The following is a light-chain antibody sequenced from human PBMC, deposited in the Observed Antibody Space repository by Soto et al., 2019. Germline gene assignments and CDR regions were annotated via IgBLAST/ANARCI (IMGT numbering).Light chain of an antibody. Sequence: EIVLTQSPGTLSLSPGERATLSCRASHSVSSSYLAWYQQKSGQAPRLLIYGASSRATGIPDRFSGSGSGTDFTLTISRLEPEDFAVYYCQQYGSSPWTFGQGTKVDIK. CDR3: QQYGSSPWT. CDR2: GAS. V-gene: IGKV3-20*01. CDR1: HSVSSSY. J-gene: IGKJ1*01.